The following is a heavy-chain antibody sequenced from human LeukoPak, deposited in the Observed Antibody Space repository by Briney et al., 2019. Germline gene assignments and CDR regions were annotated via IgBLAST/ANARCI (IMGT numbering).Heavy chain of an antibody. J-gene: IGHJ4*02. CDR2: ISATGGVT. D-gene: IGHD6-19*01. V-gene: IGHV3-23*01. CDR3: AKIIEVAATGY. Sequence: GGSLRLSCAASGFTFRTYAMTWVRQAPGKGLEWVSGISATGGVTYYAGSVKGRFTISRDNSKNTLYLQMNSLRAEDTAVYFCAKIIEVAATGYWGQGTPVTVSS. CDR1: GFTFRTYA.